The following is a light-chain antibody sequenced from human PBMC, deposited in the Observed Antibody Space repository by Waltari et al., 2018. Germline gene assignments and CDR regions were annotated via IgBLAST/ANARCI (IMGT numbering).Light chain of an antibody. Sequence: YQKHPGKAPKLMILDVSKRPSGVSNRLSGPKSGKTAFLTISGLQAEDEAEYYCHSNISSNTLGLIGGGTSLTVL. V-gene: IGLV2-14*03. J-gene: IGLJ2*01. CDR2: DVS. CDR3: HSNISSNTLGL.